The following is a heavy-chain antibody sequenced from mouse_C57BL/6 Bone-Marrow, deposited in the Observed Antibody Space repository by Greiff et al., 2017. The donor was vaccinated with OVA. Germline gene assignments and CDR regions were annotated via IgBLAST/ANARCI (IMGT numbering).Heavy chain of an antibody. Sequence: VQLQQSGPELVKPGTSVKLSCKASGYTFTSYWMHWVKQRPGQGLEWIGVIDPSDSYTNYNQKFKGKATLTVDTSSSTAYMQLSSLTSEDSAVYYCARAIVTTRFAYWGQGTLVTVSA. D-gene: IGHD2-5*01. CDR2: IDPSDSYT. CDR1: GYTFTSYW. V-gene: IGHV1-59*01. J-gene: IGHJ3*01. CDR3: ARAIVTTRFAY.